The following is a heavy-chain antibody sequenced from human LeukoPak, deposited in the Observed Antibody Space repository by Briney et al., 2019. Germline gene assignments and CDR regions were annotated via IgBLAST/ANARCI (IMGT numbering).Heavy chain of an antibody. CDR2: IIPIFGTA. CDR3: ARDGTKIVVVINGGSWFDP. Sequence: EASVKVSCKASGGTFSSYAISWVRQAPGQGLEWMGRIIPIFGTANYAQKFQGRVTITTDESTSTAYMELSSLRSEDTAVYYCARDGTKIVVVINGGSWFDPWGQGTLVTVSS. CDR1: GGTFSSYA. V-gene: IGHV1-69*05. J-gene: IGHJ5*02. D-gene: IGHD3-22*01.